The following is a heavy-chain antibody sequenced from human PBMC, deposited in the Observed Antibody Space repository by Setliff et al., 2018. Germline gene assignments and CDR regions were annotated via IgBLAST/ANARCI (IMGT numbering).Heavy chain of an antibody. V-gene: IGHV4-31*03. J-gene: IGHJ4*02. CDR1: GDSISSGSYY. Sequence: SETLSLTCTVSGDSISSGSYYWNWIRQHPEKGLEWLGYIFHSGSTHYNSSLKSRITISIDTSKNHFSLELNSVTAADSAVYYCARVADGSGSFYLGFDYWGQGVLVTVSS. D-gene: IGHD3-10*01. CDR2: IFHSGST. CDR3: ARVADGSGSFYLGFDY.